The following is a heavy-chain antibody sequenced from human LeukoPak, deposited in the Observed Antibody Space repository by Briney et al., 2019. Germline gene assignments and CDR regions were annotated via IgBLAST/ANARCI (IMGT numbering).Heavy chain of an antibody. CDR2: VYHSGPT. D-gene: IGHD3-22*01. Sequence: SETLSLTCAVSGGSVTRSIWWSWVRQSPGKGLEWIGEVYHSGPTNYNPSFKSRVIMSVDKSRNLLSLRLTYVTAADTAVYYCARAERNYYDSSGYYGYFQHWGQGTLVTVSS. CDR1: GGSVTRSIW. CDR3: ARAERNYYDSSGYYGYFQH. V-gene: IGHV4-4*02. J-gene: IGHJ1*01.